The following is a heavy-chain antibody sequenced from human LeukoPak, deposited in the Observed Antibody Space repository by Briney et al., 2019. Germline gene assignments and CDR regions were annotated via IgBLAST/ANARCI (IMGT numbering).Heavy chain of an antibody. CDR2: INHSGST. CDR3: ASQEYYYDSSGYYHTRFDY. D-gene: IGHD3-22*01. CDR1: GGSFSGYY. V-gene: IGHV4-34*01. J-gene: IGHJ4*02. Sequence: SETLSLTCAVYGGSFSGYYWSWIRQPPGKGLEWIGEINHSGSTNYNPSLKSRVTISVDTSKNQFSLKLSSVTAADTAVYYCASQEYYYDSSGYYHTRFDYWGQGTLVTVSS.